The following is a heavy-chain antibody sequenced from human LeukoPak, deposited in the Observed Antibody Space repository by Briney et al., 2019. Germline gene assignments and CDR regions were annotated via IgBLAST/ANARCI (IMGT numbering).Heavy chain of an antibody. V-gene: IGHV4-31*03. CDR1: GGSISSGGYY. D-gene: IGHD6-13*01. CDR2: IYYSGST. J-gene: IGHJ5*02. Sequence: SQTLSLTCTVSGGSISSGGYYWSWIRQHPGKGLEWIGYIYYSGSTYYNPSLKSRVTISVDTSKNQFSLKLSSVTAADTAVYYCAREVRYSSSWYNWFDPWGQGTLVTVSS. CDR3: AREVRYSSSWYNWFDP.